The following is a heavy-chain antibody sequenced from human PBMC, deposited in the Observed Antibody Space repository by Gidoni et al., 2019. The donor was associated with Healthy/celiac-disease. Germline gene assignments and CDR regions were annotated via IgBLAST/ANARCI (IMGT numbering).Heavy chain of an antibody. Sequence: QLQLQESGPGLVKPSETLSLTCTVSGGSISSSSYYWGWIRQPPGKGLEWIGSIYYSGSTYYNPSLKSRVTISVDTSKNQFSLKLSSVTAADTAVYYCARRAGSGWLDYYYGMDVWGQGTTVTVSS. CDR3: ARRAGSGWLDYYYGMDV. D-gene: IGHD3-9*01. CDR1: GGSISSSSYY. V-gene: IGHV4-39*01. CDR2: IYYSGST. J-gene: IGHJ6*02.